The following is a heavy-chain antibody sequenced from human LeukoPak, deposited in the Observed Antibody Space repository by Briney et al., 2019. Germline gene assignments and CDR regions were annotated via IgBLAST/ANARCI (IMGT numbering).Heavy chain of an antibody. V-gene: IGHV4-39*01. CDR3: ARHRRHYDILTGSYAGPFDM. Sequence: SETLSLTCTVSLDSTTSNFWSWVRQPPGKGLEWIGNIYYSGSTYYNPSLKSRVTISVHTSTNQFSLKLTSVTAADTAVYYCARHRRHYDILTGSYAGPFDMWGQGTMVTVSS. CDR2: IYYSGST. D-gene: IGHD3-9*01. J-gene: IGHJ3*02. CDR1: LDSTTSNF.